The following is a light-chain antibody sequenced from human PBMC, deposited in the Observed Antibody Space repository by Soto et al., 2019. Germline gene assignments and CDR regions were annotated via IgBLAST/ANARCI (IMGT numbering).Light chain of an antibody. CDR2: DAS. CDR1: QTISGW. Sequence: DIQMTQSPSTLSGSVGDRVTITCRASQTISGWLAWYQQKPGEAPKLLIYDASALPRGVPSRFSGSGSGTKFTLTIASLQPDDFATYYCQQYETFSGTFGPGTKVDIK. V-gene: IGKV1-5*01. CDR3: QQYETFSGT. J-gene: IGKJ1*01.